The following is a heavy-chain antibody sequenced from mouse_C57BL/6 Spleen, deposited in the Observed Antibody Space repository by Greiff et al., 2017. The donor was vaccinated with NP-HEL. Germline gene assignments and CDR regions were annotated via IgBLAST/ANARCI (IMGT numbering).Heavy chain of an antibody. Sequence: VQLQQPGAELVRPGSSVKLSCKASGYTFTSYWMDWVKQRPGQGLEWIGNIYPSDSETHYNQKFKDKATLTVDKSSSTAYMQLSSLTSEDSAVYYCARVNYGNYVDYWGQGTTLTVSS. J-gene: IGHJ2*01. CDR3: ARVNYGNYVDY. D-gene: IGHD2-1*01. CDR1: GYTFTSYW. V-gene: IGHV1-61*01. CDR2: IYPSDSET.